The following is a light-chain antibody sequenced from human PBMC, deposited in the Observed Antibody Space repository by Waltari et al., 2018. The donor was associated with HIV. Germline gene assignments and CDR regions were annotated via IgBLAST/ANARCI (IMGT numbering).Light chain of an antibody. CDR1: NSDVGGYNY. CDR2: DVS. CDR3: SSYTSSSTVV. V-gene: IGLV2-14*01. J-gene: IGLJ2*01. Sequence: QSALTQPASVSGSPGQSITISCTGTNSDVGGYNYVSWYQQYPGKAPKLMIYDVSNRPSGVSNRFSASKAGNTASLTISGLQAEDEAYYYCSSYTSSSTVVFGGGTKLTVL.